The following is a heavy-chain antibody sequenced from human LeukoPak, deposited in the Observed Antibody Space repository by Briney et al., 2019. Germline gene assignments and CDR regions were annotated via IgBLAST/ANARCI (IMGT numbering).Heavy chain of an antibody. D-gene: IGHD3-9*01. J-gene: IGHJ4*02. Sequence: GGSLRLSCAASGFTFSSYGMSWVRQAPGKGLEWVSAIGGSGGSTYYADSVKGRFTISRDNSKNTLYLQMNSLRAEDTAVYYCAKVILYDHRDYWGQGTLVTVSS. CDR3: AKVILYDHRDY. V-gene: IGHV3-23*01. CDR2: IGGSGGST. CDR1: GFTFSSYG.